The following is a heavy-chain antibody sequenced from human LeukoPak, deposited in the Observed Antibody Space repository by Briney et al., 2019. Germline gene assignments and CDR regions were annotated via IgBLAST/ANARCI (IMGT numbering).Heavy chain of an antibody. Sequence: HTGGSLRLSCTASGFTFNNFAMSWVRQAPGKGLEWVSAISGNSDNTYYADSVKGRFTISRDNSKNTLYLQMNSLRAEDTAVYYCAVGGAGYCSGGSCPYYFDYWGQGTLVTVSS. CDR3: AVGGAGYCSGGSCPYYFDY. V-gene: IGHV3-23*01. J-gene: IGHJ4*02. CDR2: ISGNSDNT. D-gene: IGHD2-15*01. CDR1: GFTFNNFA.